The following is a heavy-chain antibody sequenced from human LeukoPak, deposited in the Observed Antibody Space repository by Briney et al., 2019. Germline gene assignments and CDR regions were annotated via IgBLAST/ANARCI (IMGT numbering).Heavy chain of an antibody. D-gene: IGHD3-10*01. CDR1: GFTFSSYA. V-gene: IGHV3-23*01. CDR2: ITGTGGVT. CDR3: AKEVSGSGSYYGGNDY. J-gene: IGHJ4*02. Sequence: GGSLRLSCAASGFTFSSYAMSWVRQAPGKGLEWLSAITGTGGVTYYADSVKGRFTISRDSSKTTLYLQMNSLRAEDTAVYYCAKEVSGSGSYYGGNDYWGQRTLVIVSS.